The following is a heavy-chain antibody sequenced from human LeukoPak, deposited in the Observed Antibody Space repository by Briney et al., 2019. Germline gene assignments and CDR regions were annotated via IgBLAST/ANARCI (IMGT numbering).Heavy chain of an antibody. V-gene: IGHV3-23*01. CDR1: GFTFSSYA. CDR3: AKVAKYYYGSETYYFFEH. Sequence: QPGGSLRLSCAASGFTFSSYAMSWVRQAPGKVLEWVSAISGSGGSTYYADSVKGRFTISRDNAKNPLYLQMNSLRVEDTAVYYCAKVAKYYYGSETYYFFEHWGQGTPVTASS. CDR2: ISGSGGST. D-gene: IGHD3-10*01. J-gene: IGHJ4*02.